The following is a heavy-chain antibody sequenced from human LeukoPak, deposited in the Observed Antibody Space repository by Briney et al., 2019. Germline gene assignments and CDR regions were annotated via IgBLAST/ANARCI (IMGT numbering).Heavy chain of an antibody. CDR3: AKEKGIYCSSIDCSPGMDV. Sequence: GGSLRLSCAPSGFTFSSYWMHWVRQAPGKGLEWVAVISYDGSNKYYADSVKGRFTFSRDNSKNTLYLQMSSLRAEDTAVYYCAKEKGIYCSSIDCSPGMDVWGQGTTVTVSS. D-gene: IGHD2-2*01. V-gene: IGHV3-30*18. CDR1: GFTFSSYW. CDR2: ISYDGSNK. J-gene: IGHJ6*02.